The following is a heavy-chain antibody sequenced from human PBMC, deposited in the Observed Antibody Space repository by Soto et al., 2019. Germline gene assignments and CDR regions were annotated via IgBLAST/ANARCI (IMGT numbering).Heavy chain of an antibody. J-gene: IGHJ6*02. Sequence: GASVKVSCKASGHTFTRSGISWVRQAPGQGLEWMGWISTYNGDTNYAQTFQGRVTMTTDTSTSTAYMELRSLRSDDTAVYYCAREGVAPYYYYGMDVWGQGTPVTVSS. CDR1: GHTFTRSG. CDR3: AREGVAPYYYYGMDV. V-gene: IGHV1-18*01. CDR2: ISTYNGDT. D-gene: IGHD5-12*01.